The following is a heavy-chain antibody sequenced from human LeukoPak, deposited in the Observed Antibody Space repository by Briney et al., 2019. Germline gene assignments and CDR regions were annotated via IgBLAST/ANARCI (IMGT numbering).Heavy chain of an antibody. D-gene: IGHD3-22*01. CDR1: GGTFSSYA. CDR3: ARAPYDSSGYREYFQH. Sequence: SVKVSCKASGGTFSSYAISWVRQAPGQGLEWMGRIIPILGIANYAQKFQGRVTITADKSTSTAYMELSSLRSEDTAVYYCARAPYDSSGYREYFQHWGQGTLDTVSS. CDR2: IIPILGIA. V-gene: IGHV1-69*04. J-gene: IGHJ1*01.